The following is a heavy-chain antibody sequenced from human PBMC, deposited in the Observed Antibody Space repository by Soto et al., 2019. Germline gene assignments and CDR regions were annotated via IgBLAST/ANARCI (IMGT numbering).Heavy chain of an antibody. V-gene: IGHV3-21*06. CDR3: ARVGTDYGSGSPYYSDY. Sequence: GSLRLSCAASGFSFRSYSLNWVRQAPGRGLEWVSSISPSSSFLSYADSVKGRFTISRDNAKSSVHLQMNSLRAEDTAVYFCARVGTDYGSGSPYYSDYWGQGTLVTVSS. J-gene: IGHJ4*02. CDR2: ISPSSSFL. CDR1: GFSFRSYS. D-gene: IGHD3-10*01.